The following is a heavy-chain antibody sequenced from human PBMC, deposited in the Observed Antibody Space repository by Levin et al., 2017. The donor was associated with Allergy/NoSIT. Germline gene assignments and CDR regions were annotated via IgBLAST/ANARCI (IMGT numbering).Heavy chain of an antibody. Sequence: GESLKISCTASGFTFGDYAMSWVRQAPGKGLEWVGFIRSKAYGGTTEYAASVKGRFTISRDDSKSIAYLQMNSLKTEDTAVYYCTREWELPYYYGMDVWGQGTTVTVSS. CDR1: GFTFGDYA. V-gene: IGHV3-49*04. CDR3: TREWELPYYYGMDV. D-gene: IGHD1-26*01. J-gene: IGHJ6*02. CDR2: IRSKAYGGTT.